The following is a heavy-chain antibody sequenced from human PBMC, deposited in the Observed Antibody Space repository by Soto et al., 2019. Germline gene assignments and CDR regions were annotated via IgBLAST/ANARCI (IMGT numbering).Heavy chain of an antibody. Sequence: SETRSLTCTVSGGSISSYYWGWIRQPAGKGLEXIGRIXXSXSXXXNXXXXSRVTMSVDTSKNQFSLKLSSVTAADPAVYYCAAGGEYYYYGMDVWGQGTTVTVSS. V-gene: IGHV4-4*07. D-gene: IGHD3-10*01. J-gene: IGHJ6*02. CDR1: GGSISSYY. CDR3: AAGGEYYYYGMDV. CDR2: IXXSXSX.